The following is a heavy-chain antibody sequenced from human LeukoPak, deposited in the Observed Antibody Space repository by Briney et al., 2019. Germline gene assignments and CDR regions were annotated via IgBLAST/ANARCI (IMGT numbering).Heavy chain of an antibody. CDR3: ARVVAAALKCYFDY. Sequence: LSGGSLRLSCAASGFTFDDYAMHWVRQAPGKGLEWVSGISWNSGSIGYADSVKGRFTISRDNAKNSLYLQMNSLRAEDTAVYYCARVVAAALKCYFDYWGQGTLVTVSS. V-gene: IGHV3-9*01. D-gene: IGHD6-13*01. CDR1: GFTFDDYA. CDR2: ISWNSGSI. J-gene: IGHJ4*02.